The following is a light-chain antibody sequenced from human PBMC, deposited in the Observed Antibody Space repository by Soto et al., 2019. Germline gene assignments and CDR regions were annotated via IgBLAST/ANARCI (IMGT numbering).Light chain of an antibody. Sequence: IQMTQSPPTLSASVGDTVTITCRSSESIYSWLAWYKQKPGKAPQLLIYKTSTLQGGVPSRLSGSGSGAEYDLAISSLQPDYCAPAYGEAYNTNSRTFGQGTMVENK. CDR3: EAYNTNSRT. V-gene: IGKV1-5*01. CDR1: ESIYSW. CDR2: KTS. J-gene: IGKJ1*01.